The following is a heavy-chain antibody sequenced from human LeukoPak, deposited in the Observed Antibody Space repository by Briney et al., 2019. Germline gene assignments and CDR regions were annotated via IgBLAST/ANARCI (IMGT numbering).Heavy chain of an antibody. V-gene: IGHV4-38-2*01. CDR3: ARIPDSEAWFDP. CDR1: GYSIGSGYY. D-gene: IGHD1-26*01. J-gene: IGHJ5*02. CDR2: IYHSGST. Sequence: PSETLSLTCAVSGYSIGSGYYWGWIRQPPGKGLEWIGSIYHSGSTYYNPSLKSRVTISVDTSKNQFSLKLSSVTAADTAVYFCARIPDSEAWFDPWGQGTLVTVSS.